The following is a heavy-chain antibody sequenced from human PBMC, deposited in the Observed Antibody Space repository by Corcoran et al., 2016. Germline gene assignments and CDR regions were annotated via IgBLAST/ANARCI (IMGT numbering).Heavy chain of an antibody. CDR1: GYTFTSYA. CDR2: INAGNGKT. Sequence: QVQLVQSGAEVKKPGASVKVSCKASGYTFTSYAMHWVRQAPGQRLEWMGWINAGNGKTKYSQKYQGRVTITRDTSASTAYMELSSLRSEDTAVSYCAKAPRYYYDSGGYYYYYGMDVWGQGTTVTVSS. V-gene: IGHV1-3*01. J-gene: IGHJ6*02. D-gene: IGHD3-22*01. CDR3: AKAPRYYYDSGGYYYYYGMDV.